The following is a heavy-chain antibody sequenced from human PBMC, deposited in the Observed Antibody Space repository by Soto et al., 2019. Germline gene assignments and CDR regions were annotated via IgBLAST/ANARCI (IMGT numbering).Heavy chain of an antibody. D-gene: IGHD3-16*01. CDR1: GGVFRNYA. CDR2: IIPVFGTA. Sequence: QVQLVQSGAEVKKPGSSVKVSCKASGGVFRNYAINWVRQAPGQGLEWMGGIIPVFGTADYPQKFQGRVTITADDSTTTAYMELTSLKTEDTAVYFCARDRWGRGSFDSWGQGTLVTVAS. J-gene: IGHJ5*01. CDR3: ARDRWGRGSFDS. V-gene: IGHV1-69*01.